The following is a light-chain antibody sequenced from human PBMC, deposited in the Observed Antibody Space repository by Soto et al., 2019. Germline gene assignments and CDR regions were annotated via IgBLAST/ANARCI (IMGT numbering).Light chain of an antibody. CDR2: GNS. V-gene: IGLV1-40*01. Sequence: QAVVTQPPSVSGAPGQRVTISCTGSSSNIGAGYDVHWYQQLPGTAPKLLIYGNSNRPSGVPDRFSGSKSGTSASLAITGLHAEDEADYYCQSYDSSLSGSVFGGGTKLTVL. CDR3: QSYDSSLSGSV. J-gene: IGLJ2*01. CDR1: SSNIGAGYD.